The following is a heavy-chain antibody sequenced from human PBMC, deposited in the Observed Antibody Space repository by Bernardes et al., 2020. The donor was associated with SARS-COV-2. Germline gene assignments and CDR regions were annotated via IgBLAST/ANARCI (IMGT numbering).Heavy chain of an antibody. Sequence: GGSLRLSCAASGFTFSSYSMNWVRQAPGKGLEWVSSISSSSSYIYYADSVKGRFTISRDNAKNSLYLQMNSLRAEDTAVYYCARERLYYYGSGSPDAFDIWGQGTMVTVSS. D-gene: IGHD3-10*01. CDR1: GFTFSSYS. CDR3: ARERLYYYGSGSPDAFDI. V-gene: IGHV3-21*01. J-gene: IGHJ3*02. CDR2: ISSSSSYI.